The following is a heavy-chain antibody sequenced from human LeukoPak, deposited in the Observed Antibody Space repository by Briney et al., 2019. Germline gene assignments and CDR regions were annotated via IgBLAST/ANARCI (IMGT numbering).Heavy chain of an antibody. CDR3: ARVNFDWLLSDFDY. CDR1: GYTFTGYY. Sequence: GASVKVSCKASGYTFTGYYMHWVRQAPGQGLEWMGWISPHTGGTNYAQKFQGRVTMTRDTSISTAYMELSRLRSGDTAVYYCARVNFDWLLSDFDYWGQGTLVTVSS. J-gene: IGHJ4*02. CDR2: ISPHTGGT. D-gene: IGHD3-9*01. V-gene: IGHV1-2*02.